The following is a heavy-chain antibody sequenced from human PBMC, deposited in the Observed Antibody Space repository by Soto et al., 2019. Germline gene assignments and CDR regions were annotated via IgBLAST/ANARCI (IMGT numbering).Heavy chain of an antibody. CDR1: GYTFTSYY. Sequence: ASVKVSCKASGYTFTSYYMHWVRQAPGQGLEWMGIINPSGGSTSYAQKFQGRVTMTRDTSTSTVYMELSSLRSEDTAVYYCARGSAMVVSGSYYFDYWGQGTLVTVSS. V-gene: IGHV1-46*01. CDR2: INPSGGST. J-gene: IGHJ4*02. D-gene: IGHD2-2*01. CDR3: ARGSAMVVSGSYYFDY.